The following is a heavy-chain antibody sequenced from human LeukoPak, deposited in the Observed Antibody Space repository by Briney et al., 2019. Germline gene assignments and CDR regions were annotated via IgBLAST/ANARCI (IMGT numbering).Heavy chain of an antibody. CDR1: GYTFTGYY. CDR3: ARVVRDCSSTSCYAGSTDYYYYMDV. V-gene: IGHV1-2*06. D-gene: IGHD2-2*01. CDR2: INPNSGGT. J-gene: IGHJ6*03. Sequence: ASVKVSCKASGYTFTGYYMHWVRQAPGQGLEWMGRINPNSGGTNYAQKFQGRVTMTRDTSISTAYMELSRLRSDDTAVYYCARVVRDCSSTSCYAGSTDYYYYMDVWGKGTPVTVSS.